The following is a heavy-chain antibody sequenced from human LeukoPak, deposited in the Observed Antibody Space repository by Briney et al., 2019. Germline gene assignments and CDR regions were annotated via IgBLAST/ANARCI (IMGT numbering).Heavy chain of an antibody. D-gene: IGHD2-15*01. J-gene: IGHJ6*02. CDR3: ARNVPIVVVAATLAYYGMDV. Sequence: ASVKVSCKASGCTFTSYGISWVRQASGQGLEWMGWISAYNGNTNYAQKLQGRVTMTTDTSTSTAYMELRSLRSDDTAVYYCARNVPIVVVAATLAYYGMDVWGQGTTVTVSS. CDR2: ISAYNGNT. V-gene: IGHV1-18*01. CDR1: GCTFTSYG.